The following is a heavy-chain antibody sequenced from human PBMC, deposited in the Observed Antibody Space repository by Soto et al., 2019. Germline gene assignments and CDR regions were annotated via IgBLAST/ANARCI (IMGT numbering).Heavy chain of an antibody. CDR1: GFTFSSYW. CDR3: ARAGRFYGTTNDY. CDR2: IKQDGSEK. V-gene: IGHV3-7*01. D-gene: IGHD3-10*01. J-gene: IGHJ4*02. Sequence: WGSLRLSCAASGFTFSSYWMSWVRQAPGKGLEWVANIKQDGSEKYYVDSVKGRFTISRDNAKNSLYLQMNSLRAEDTAVYYCARAGRFYGTTNDYWGQGTLVTVSS.